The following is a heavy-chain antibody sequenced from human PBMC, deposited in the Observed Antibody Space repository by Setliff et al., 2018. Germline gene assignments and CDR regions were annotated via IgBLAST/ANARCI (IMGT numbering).Heavy chain of an antibody. CDR2: INYYGSILDDGTTYST. CDR3: ARTGTYRYFDY. V-gene: IGHV4-39*01. CDR1: GGSISNSTFY. D-gene: IGHD1-1*01. J-gene: IGHJ4*02. Sequence: SETLSLTCTVSGGSISNSTFYWGWIRQPPGKGLEWIGSINYYGSILDDGTTYSTYYNASLKSRVIISVDTAQNQFSLSLSSVTAADTAVYYCARTGTYRYFDYWGQGTLVTVSS.